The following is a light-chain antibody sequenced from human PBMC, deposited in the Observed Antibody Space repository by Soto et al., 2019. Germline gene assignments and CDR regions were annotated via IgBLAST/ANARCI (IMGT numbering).Light chain of an antibody. V-gene: IGKV1-27*01. J-gene: IGKJ1*01. Sequence: DIQMTQSPSSLSASVGDRVTITCRASQGISNYLAWYQQKPGKLHNLLIYAASTLHSGVPSRFSGSGFGTDFALTISSLQPEDVATYYCQKYSSGPRTFGQGTKVEIK. CDR1: QGISNY. CDR3: QKYSSGPRT. CDR2: AAS.